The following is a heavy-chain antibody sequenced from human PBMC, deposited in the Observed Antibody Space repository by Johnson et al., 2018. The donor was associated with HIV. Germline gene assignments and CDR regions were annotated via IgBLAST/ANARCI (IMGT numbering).Heavy chain of an antibody. D-gene: IGHD3-10*01. CDR1: GFTFSSYA. Sequence: QVQLVESGGGVVQPGRSLRLSCAASGFTFSSYAMHWVRQAPGKGLEWVAVISYDGSNKYYADSVKGRFTISRDNSKNTLYLQMNSLRAEDTAVYYCAKDYYGSGSKHDAFDIWGQGTMVTVSS. J-gene: IGHJ3*02. V-gene: IGHV3-30*04. CDR2: ISYDGSNK. CDR3: AKDYYGSGSKHDAFDI.